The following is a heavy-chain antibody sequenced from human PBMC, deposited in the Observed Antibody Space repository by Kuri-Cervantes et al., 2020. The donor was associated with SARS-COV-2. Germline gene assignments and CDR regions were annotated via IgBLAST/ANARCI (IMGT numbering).Heavy chain of an antibody. Sequence: GGSLRLSCTASGFTFGDYAMSWVRQAPGKGLEWVGFIRSKAYGGTTEYAASVKGRFTISRDDSKSIAYLQMNSLKTEDTAVYYCTSHDFWSGYYNDYWGQGTLVTVSS. V-gene: IGHV3-49*04. J-gene: IGHJ4*02. D-gene: IGHD3-3*01. CDR1: GFTFGDYA. CDR2: IRSKAYGGTT. CDR3: TSHDFWSGYYNDY.